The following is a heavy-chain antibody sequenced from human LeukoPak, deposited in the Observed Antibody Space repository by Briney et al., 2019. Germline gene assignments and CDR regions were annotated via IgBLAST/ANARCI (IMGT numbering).Heavy chain of an antibody. CDR2: INPSGGST. V-gene: IGHV1-46*01. CDR3: AREATVTTFDY. Sequence: ASVKVSCKASGYTFTSYYMHWVRQAPGQGLEWMGIINPSGGSTSYAQKFQGRVTTTRDMSTSTVYMELSSLRSEDTAVYYCAREATVTTFDYWGKGTLVTVSS. D-gene: IGHD4-17*01. CDR1: GYTFTSYY. J-gene: IGHJ4*02.